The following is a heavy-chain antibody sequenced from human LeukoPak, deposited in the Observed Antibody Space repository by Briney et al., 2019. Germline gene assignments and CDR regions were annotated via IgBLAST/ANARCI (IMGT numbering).Heavy chain of an antibody. CDR1: GFTFNAYE. J-gene: IGHJ4*02. CDR2: ISGSGSSI. D-gene: IGHD3-10*01. Sequence: GGSLRLSCAVSGFTFNAYEMNWVRQPPGKGLEWLSYISGSGSSIYYADSVKGRFTISRDNSKNTLYLQMNSLRAEDTGVYYCAKEYYGSGSYYDYWGQGTLVTVSS. CDR3: AKEYYGSGSYYDY. V-gene: IGHV3-48*03.